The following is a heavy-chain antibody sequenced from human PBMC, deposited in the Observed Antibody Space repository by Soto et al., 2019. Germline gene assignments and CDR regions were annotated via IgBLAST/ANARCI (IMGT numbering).Heavy chain of an antibody. CDR3: ARDHHILGDYYGMDV. J-gene: IGHJ6*02. Sequence: PSETLSLTCSVSGDSISSTGFYWSWIRQYPGKAPEWIGNIHYTGRTSYNPSLKSRLAISLDASKNQFSLSVSSVTSADTAVYYCARDHHILGDYYGMDVWGQGTTVTVSS. CDR1: GDSISSTGFY. CDR2: IHYTGRT. D-gene: IGHD3-10*01. V-gene: IGHV4-31*03.